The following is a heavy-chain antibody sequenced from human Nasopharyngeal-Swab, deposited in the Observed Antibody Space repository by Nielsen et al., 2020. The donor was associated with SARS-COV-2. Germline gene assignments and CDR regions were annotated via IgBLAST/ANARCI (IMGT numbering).Heavy chain of an antibody. CDR1: GFSVSSYG. D-gene: IGHD2-15*01. CDR2: IWYDGSNK. CDR3: ARDASGGSDAFDI. J-gene: IGHJ3*02. V-gene: IGHV3-33*08. Sequence: GESLKISCAASGFSVSSYGMHWVRQAPGKGLEWVAVIWYDGSNKYYADSVKGRFTISRDNSKNTLYLQMNSLRAEDTAVYYCARDASGGSDAFDIWGQGTMVTVSS.